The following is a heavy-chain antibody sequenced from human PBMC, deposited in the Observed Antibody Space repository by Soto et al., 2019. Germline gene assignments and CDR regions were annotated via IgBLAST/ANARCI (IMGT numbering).Heavy chain of an antibody. V-gene: IGHV3-30-3*01. J-gene: IGHJ6*02. CDR3: ARERGGGIAAAGYYYYYYGMDV. CDR1: EFTFSSFA. CDR2: ISYDGSNK. D-gene: IGHD6-13*01. Sequence: GGSLKLSCAASEFTFSSFALHWFRQAPGKGLGWWAVISYDGSNKYYADSVKGRFTISRDNSKNTLYLQMNSLRAEDTAVYYCARERGGGIAAAGYYYYYYGMDVWGQGTTVTVSS.